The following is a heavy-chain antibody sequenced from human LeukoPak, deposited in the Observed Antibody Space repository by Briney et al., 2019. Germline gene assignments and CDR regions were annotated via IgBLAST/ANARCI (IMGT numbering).Heavy chain of an antibody. D-gene: IGHD3-3*01. CDR3: ARNRGITIFGYYYYYMDV. CDR2: ISWNSGSI. J-gene: IGHJ6*03. V-gene: IGHV3-9*01. Sequence: PGRSLRLSCAASGFTFDDYAMHWVRQAPGKGLEWVSGISWNSGSIGYADSVKGRFTISRDNSKNTLYLQMNSLRAEDTAVYYCARNRGITIFGYYYYYMDVWGKGTTVTVSS. CDR1: GFTFDDYA.